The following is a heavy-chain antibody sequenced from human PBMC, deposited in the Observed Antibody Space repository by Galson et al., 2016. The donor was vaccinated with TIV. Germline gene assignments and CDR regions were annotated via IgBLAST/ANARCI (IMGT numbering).Heavy chain of an antibody. CDR1: GFTFSSYW. Sequence: SLRLSCAASGFTFSSYWMSWVRQAPGKGLEWVANIKQDGSEKYYVDSVKGRFTISRDNAKNSLFLQMNSLRAEDRAVYYCARDFPPGYGSSSNDYWGQGTLATVSS. CDR2: IKQDGSEK. J-gene: IGHJ4*02. D-gene: IGHD6-13*01. CDR3: ARDFPPGYGSSSNDY. V-gene: IGHV3-7*01.